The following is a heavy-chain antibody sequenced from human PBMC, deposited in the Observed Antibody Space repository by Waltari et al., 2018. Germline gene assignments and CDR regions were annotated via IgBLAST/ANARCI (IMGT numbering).Heavy chain of an antibody. CDR3: ARRATGEWYGGGFDP. Sequence: QLQLQESGPGLVKPSEPLSLTCTVSGYPIGNNYYYWGWFRQAPGKGLEWIANVGYSGNPYYNPSLESRVTISADTSRNQFSLTLRSLTAADTAVYYCARRATGEWYGGGFDPWGRGTLVTVSS. D-gene: IGHD3-10*01. J-gene: IGHJ5*02. CDR2: VGYSGNP. CDR1: GYPIGNNYYY. V-gene: IGHV4-39*01.